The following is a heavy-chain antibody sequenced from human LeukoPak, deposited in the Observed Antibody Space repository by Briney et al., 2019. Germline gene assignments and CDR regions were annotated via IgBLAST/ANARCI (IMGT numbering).Heavy chain of an antibody. Sequence: ASVKVSCKASGYTFTSNYIHWVRQAPGQGLEWMGMIYPRDGSTSYAQKFQGRVTVTRDTSTSTVHMELSGLGSEDTAVYYCARDQEGFDYWGQGTLVTVSS. J-gene: IGHJ4*02. CDR1: GYTFTSNY. CDR3: ARDQEGFDY. CDR2: IYPRDGST. V-gene: IGHV1-46*01.